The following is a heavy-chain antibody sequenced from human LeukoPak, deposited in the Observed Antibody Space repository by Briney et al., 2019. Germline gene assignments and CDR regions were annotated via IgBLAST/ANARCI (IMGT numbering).Heavy chain of an antibody. CDR3: ARDEESITMVRGVIPNWFDP. J-gene: IGHJ5*02. Sequence: GRSLRLSCAASGFTFSSYWMHWVRQAPGKGLVWVSRINSDGSSTSYADSVKGRFTISRDNAKNTLYLQMNSLRAEDTAVYYCARDEESITMVRGVIPNWFDPWGQGTLVTVSS. CDR2: INSDGSST. V-gene: IGHV3-74*01. D-gene: IGHD3-10*01. CDR1: GFTFSSYW.